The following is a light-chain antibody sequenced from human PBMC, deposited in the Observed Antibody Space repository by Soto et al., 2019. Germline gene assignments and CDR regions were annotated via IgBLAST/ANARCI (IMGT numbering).Light chain of an antibody. Sequence: QSVLTQPPSVSAAPGQKVTISCSGSSSNIGKNSVSWYQQLPGAAPKLLINESNKRPSGIPDRFSGSKSGTSATLDITGLQTGDEADYYCGAWDSSLSASYVFGTGTKVTVL. CDR1: SSNIGKNS. V-gene: IGLV1-51*02. J-gene: IGLJ1*01. CDR3: GAWDSSLSASYV. CDR2: ESN.